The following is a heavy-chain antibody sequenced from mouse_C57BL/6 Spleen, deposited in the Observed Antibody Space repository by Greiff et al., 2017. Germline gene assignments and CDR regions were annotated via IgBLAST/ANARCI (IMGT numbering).Heavy chain of an antibody. V-gene: IGHV3-6*01. Sequence: EVKLMESGPGLVKPSQSLSLTCSVTGYSITSGYYWNWIRQFPGNKLEWMGYISYDGSNNYNPSLKNRISITRDTSKNQFFLKLNSVTTEDTATYYCAREGYDGLDYWGQGTTLTVSS. J-gene: IGHJ2*01. CDR3: AREGYDGLDY. D-gene: IGHD2-3*01. CDR1: GYSITSGYY. CDR2: ISYDGSN.